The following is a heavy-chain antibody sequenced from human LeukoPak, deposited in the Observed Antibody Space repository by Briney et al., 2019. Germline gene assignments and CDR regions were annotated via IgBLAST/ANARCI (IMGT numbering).Heavy chain of an antibody. Sequence: GGSRLSCAASGFTFSSSGMHWVRQAPGKGLEWVAVISYGGSNKYYADSVKGRFTISRDNSKNTLYLQMNSLRAGDTAVYYCAKDSYDRSGYYYYYFAYWGQGTQVTVSS. CDR1: GFTFSSSG. V-gene: IGHV3-30*18. J-gene: IGHJ4*02. CDR2: ISYGGSNK. CDR3: AKDSYDRSGYYYYYFAY. D-gene: IGHD3-22*01.